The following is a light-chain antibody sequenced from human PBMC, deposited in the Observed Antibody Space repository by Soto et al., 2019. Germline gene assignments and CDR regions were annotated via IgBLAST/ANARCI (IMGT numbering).Light chain of an antibody. Sequence: AIQMTQSPSSLSASVGDRVTITCRASQDIRNYLGWYQQKPGKAPKLLIYGASSLQSGVPSRFSGSGSGTDFPLTIDSLQPEDFATYYCLHDYNYPRTFGQGTKVEIK. CDR3: LHDYNYPRT. J-gene: IGKJ1*01. CDR1: QDIRNY. CDR2: GAS. V-gene: IGKV1-6*01.